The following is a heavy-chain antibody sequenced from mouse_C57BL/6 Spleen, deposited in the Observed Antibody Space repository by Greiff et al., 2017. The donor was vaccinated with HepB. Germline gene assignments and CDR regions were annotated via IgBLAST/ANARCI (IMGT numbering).Heavy chain of an antibody. D-gene: IGHD2-4*01. CDR1: GYTSTSYW. V-gene: IGHV1-53*01. Sequence: VQLQQSGTELVKPGASVKLSCKASGYTSTSYWMHWVKQRPGQGLEWIGNINPSNGGTNYNEKFKSKATLTVDKSSSTAYMQLSSLTSEDSAVYYCARDDYDEGGYFDDWGQGTTLTVSS. CDR2: INPSNGGT. CDR3: ARDDYDEGGYFDD. J-gene: IGHJ2*01.